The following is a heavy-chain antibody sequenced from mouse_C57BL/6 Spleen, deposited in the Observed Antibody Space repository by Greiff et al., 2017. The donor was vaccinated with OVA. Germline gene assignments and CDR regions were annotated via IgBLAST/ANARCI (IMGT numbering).Heavy chain of an antibody. CDR2: ISYDGSN. D-gene: IGHD2-4*01. CDR3: ARDRDYDYGYYAMDY. J-gene: IGHJ4*01. V-gene: IGHV3-6*01. Sequence: EVKLQESGPGLVKPSQSLSLTCSVTGYSITSGYYWNWIRQFPGNKLEWMGFISYDGSNNYNPSLKNRIFITRDTSKNQFFLKLNSVTTEDTATYYCARDRDYDYGYYAMDYWGQGTSVTVSS. CDR1: GYSITSGYY.